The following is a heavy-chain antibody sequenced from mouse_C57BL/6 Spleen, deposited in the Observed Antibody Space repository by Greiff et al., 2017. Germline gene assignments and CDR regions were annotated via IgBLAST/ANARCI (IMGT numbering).Heavy chain of an antibody. J-gene: IGHJ2*01. CDR2: IRLKSDNYAT. Sequence: EVKLQESGGGLVQPGGSMKLSCVASGFTFSNYWMNWVRQSPEKGLEWVAQIRLKSDNYATHYAESVKGRFTISRDDSKSSVYLQMNNLRAEDTGIYYCTDWGPTGFDYWGQGTTLTVSS. D-gene: IGHD2-10*01. V-gene: IGHV6-3*01. CDR3: TDWGPTGFDY. CDR1: GFTFSNYW.